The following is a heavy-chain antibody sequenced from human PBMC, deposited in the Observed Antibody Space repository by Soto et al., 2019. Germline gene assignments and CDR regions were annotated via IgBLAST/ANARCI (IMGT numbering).Heavy chain of an antibody. J-gene: IGHJ4*01. CDR3: TTRVITTNDY. Sequence: EVQLVESGGGLVQPGGSLRLSCAASGFSFSNVWMNWVRQAPGKGLEWVGRIKRKTDGGITEYAAPVKGRFTISRDDSKNMLFLQLNSLKTEDTAVYYCTTRVITTNDYWGHGTLVTVSS. V-gene: IGHV3-15*07. CDR1: GFSFSNVW. D-gene: IGHD3-22*01. CDR2: IKRKTDGGIT.